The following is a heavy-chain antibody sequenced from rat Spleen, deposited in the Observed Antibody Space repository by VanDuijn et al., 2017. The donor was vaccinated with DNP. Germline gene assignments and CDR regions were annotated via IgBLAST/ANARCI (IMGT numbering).Heavy chain of an antibody. CDR1: GFSLTTYT. J-gene: IGHJ2*01. Sequence: QVQLKESGPGLVQPSQTLSLTCTVSGFSLTTYTVNWVRQPPGKGLEWIAAMSSGGSTDYNSALKSRLSISRDTSKSQVFLKMNSLQTEDTAMYFCARDNYFDYWGQGVMVTVPS. V-gene: IGHV2-6*01. CDR3: ARDNYFDY. CDR2: MSSGGST.